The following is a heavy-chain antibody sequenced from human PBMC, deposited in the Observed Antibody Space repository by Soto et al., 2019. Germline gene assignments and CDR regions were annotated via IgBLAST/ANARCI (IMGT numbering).Heavy chain of an antibody. CDR1: GYTFTSYD. V-gene: IGHV1-8*01. D-gene: IGHD2-2*01. Sequence: ASVKVSCKXSGYTFTSYDINWVRQATGQGLEWMGWMNPNSGNTGYAQKFQGRVTMTRNTSISTAYMELSSLRSEDTAVYYCARGRLVVVPAAILSYYYGMDVWGQGTTVTVSS. CDR3: ARGRLVVVPAAILSYYYGMDV. J-gene: IGHJ6*02. CDR2: MNPNSGNT.